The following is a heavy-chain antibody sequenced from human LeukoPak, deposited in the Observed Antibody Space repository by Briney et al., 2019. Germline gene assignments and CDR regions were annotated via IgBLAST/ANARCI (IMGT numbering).Heavy chain of an antibody. CDR1: GGSFSGYY. CDR3: ARGLVNGGPKYSSSWSYRWRHHFDY. J-gene: IGHJ4*02. V-gene: IGHV4-34*01. D-gene: IGHD6-13*01. CDR2: INHSGST. Sequence: SETLSLTCXVYGGSFSGYYWSWIRQPPGKGLEWIGEINHSGSTNYNPSLKSRVTISVDTSKNQFSLKLSSVTAADTAVYYCARGLVNGGPKYSSSWSYRWRHHFDYWGQGALVTVSS.